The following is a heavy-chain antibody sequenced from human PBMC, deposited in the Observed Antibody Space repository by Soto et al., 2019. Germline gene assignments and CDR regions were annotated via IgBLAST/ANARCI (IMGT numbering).Heavy chain of an antibody. Sequence: EVQLLESGGGLEQPGGSLRLSCAASGFTFDSFAMTWVRQAPGKGLEWVSAISASGGSTFYADSVKGWFTISRDSSKNTLYLQMNSLRAEDTAVYYCARGAVMPDSWGQGTLVTVSS. CDR3: ARGAVMPDS. CDR2: ISASGGST. CDR1: GFTFDSFA. D-gene: IGHD3-16*01. J-gene: IGHJ4*02. V-gene: IGHV3-23*01.